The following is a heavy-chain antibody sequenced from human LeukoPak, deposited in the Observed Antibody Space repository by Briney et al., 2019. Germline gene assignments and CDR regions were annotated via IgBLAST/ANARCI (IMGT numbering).Heavy chain of an antibody. Sequence: TGGSLRLSCAASGFTFSSYGMHWVRQAPGKGLEWVAFIRYDGSNKYYADSVKGRFTISRDNSKNTLYLQMNSLRAEDTAVYYCARGAGGRFLYYMDVWGKGTTVTISS. D-gene: IGHD1-1*01. V-gene: IGHV3-30*02. CDR3: ARGAGGRFLYYMDV. J-gene: IGHJ6*03. CDR1: GFTFSSYG. CDR2: IRYDGSNK.